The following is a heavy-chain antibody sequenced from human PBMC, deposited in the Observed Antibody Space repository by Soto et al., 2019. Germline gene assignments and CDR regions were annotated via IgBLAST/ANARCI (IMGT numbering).Heavy chain of an antibody. V-gene: IGHV4-31*03. CDR1: GDSISSGGYY. Sequence: QVQLQESGPGLVKPSQTLSLTCIVSGDSISSGGYYWSWIRQDPGKGLEWIGYIYYTGSTYYNPSPKSRVTRSVDTSENQFSLKLTSVTAADTAVYYCARRAWCSSHYYFDYWGQGTLVTVSS. J-gene: IGHJ4*02. CDR2: IYYTGST. D-gene: IGHD6-13*01. CDR3: ARRAWCSSHYYFDY.